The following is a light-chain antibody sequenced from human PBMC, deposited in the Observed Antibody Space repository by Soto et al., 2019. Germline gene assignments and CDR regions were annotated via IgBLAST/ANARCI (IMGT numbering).Light chain of an antibody. Sequence: QSVLTQPASVSGSPGQSITISCTETSSDVGASNHVSWYQHHPGKAPRLIIYEVSYRPSGVSNRFSGSKSGYTASLTISGLQAEDEADYYCNSQPTSGIRVFGTGTKLTVL. CDR3: NSQPTSGIRV. CDR1: SSDVGASNH. CDR2: EVS. V-gene: IGLV2-14*01. J-gene: IGLJ1*01.